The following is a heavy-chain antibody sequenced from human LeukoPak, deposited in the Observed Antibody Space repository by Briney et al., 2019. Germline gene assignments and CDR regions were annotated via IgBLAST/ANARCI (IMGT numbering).Heavy chain of an antibody. CDR1: GYIFTSYY. V-gene: IGHV1-46*01. CDR2: INPSGSST. CDR3: ARDDYDILTGPRDYYYYMDV. Sequence: ASVKVSCKASGYIFTSYYMHWVRQAPGQGLEWMGLINPSGSSTSYAQKFQGRLSLTRGMSTSTAYMELSSLRSEDTAVYYCARDDYDILTGPRDYYYYMDVWGKGTTVTISS. D-gene: IGHD3-9*01. J-gene: IGHJ6*03.